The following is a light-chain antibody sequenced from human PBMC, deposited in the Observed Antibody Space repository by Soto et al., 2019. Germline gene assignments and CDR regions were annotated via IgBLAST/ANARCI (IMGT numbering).Light chain of an antibody. CDR1: QGISTY. CDR3: QQVYVYPST. CDR2: AAS. J-gene: IGKJ4*01. Sequence: IQLTQSPSSLSATVGGRVAITCLASQGISTYLGWYQQTPGKAANLLIYAASTSQSGVPSRFSGGGSGTDFTLTISSLQPEDFATYYCQQVYVYPSTFGGGTKV. V-gene: IGKV1-9*01.